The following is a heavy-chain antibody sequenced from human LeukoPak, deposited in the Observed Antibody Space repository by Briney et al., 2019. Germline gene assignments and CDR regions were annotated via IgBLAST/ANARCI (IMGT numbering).Heavy chain of an antibody. D-gene: IGHD3-10*01. J-gene: IGHJ5*02. V-gene: IGHV1-46*01. CDR2: INPSGGRT. CDR1: GYTFTSYY. CDR3: ARGLGSGSYYGS. Sequence: ASVKVSCKAFGYTFTSYYMHWVRQAPGQGLEWVGIINPSGGRTTYAQKFQGRVTMTRDTSTSTVYMELSSLRSEDTAVYYCARGLGSGSYYGSWGQGTRVTVSS.